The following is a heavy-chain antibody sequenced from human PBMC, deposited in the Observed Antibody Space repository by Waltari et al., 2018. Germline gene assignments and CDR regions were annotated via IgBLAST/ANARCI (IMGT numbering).Heavy chain of an antibody. CDR1: GFTVSSTS. J-gene: IGHJ4*02. CDR2: IYSGGST. Sequence: EVQLVESGGGLIQPGGSLRLSCAASGFTVSSTSMRWVRQAPGKGLEWVSVIYSGGSTYYADSVKGRFTISRDNSKNTLYLQMNSLRAEDTAVYYCARGPNYDFWSGYYHDYWGQGTLVTVSS. CDR3: ARGPNYDFWSGYYHDY. V-gene: IGHV3-53*01. D-gene: IGHD3-3*01.